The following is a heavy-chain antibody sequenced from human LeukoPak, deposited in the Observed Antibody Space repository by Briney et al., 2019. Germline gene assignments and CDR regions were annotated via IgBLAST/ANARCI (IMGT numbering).Heavy chain of an antibody. D-gene: IGHD1-14*01. V-gene: IGHV4-4*07. CDR1: GGSINSY. J-gene: IGHJ5*02. Sequence: PSETLSLTCTVSGGSINSYWSWIRQPAGRGLEWIGRISGSGTITYNPALQSRLSISIDTSKNQFSLKLMSVTAADTAVYYCARRGGITAINWFDPWGQGTLVTVSS. CDR3: ARRGGITAINWFDP. CDR2: ISGSGTI.